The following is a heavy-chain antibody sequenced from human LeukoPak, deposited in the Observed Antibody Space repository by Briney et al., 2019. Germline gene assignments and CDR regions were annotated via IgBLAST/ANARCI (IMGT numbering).Heavy chain of an antibody. CDR3: AKGPFSYYDSSGYNYYDL. CDR2: MSGSSGMT. CDR1: GFTFSNYA. Sequence: GGSLRLSCEASGFTFSNYAMSWVRQAPGKGLEWVSAMSGSSGMTYSADSVKGRFTISRDNSKDTLDLQMNSLRADDTAVYYCAKGPFSYYDSSGYNYYDLWGQGTLVTVSS. V-gene: IGHV3-23*01. J-gene: IGHJ4*02. D-gene: IGHD3-22*01.